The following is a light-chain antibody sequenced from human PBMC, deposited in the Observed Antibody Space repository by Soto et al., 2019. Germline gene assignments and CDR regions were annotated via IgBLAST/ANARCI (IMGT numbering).Light chain of an antibody. V-gene: IGKV3-11*01. CDR3: QHSRA. CDR2: DAS. J-gene: IGKJ1*01. Sequence: EIVLTQSPATLSLSPGERATLSCRASQSLSSYLAWYQQKPGQAPRLLMYDASNRATGIPVRFSGSGSGTDFTLTISSLEPEDFAVYYCQHSRAFGQGT. CDR1: QSLSSY.